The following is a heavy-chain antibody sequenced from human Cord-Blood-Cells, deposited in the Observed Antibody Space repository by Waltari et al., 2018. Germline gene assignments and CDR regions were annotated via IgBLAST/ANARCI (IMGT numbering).Heavy chain of an antibody. CDR3: ARGKDDILTGNAFDI. CDR2: INHSGRT. V-gene: IGHV4-34*01. J-gene: IGHJ3*02. Sequence: QVQLQQWGAGLLKPSETLSLTCAVYGGSFSGYYWSWIRQPPGKGLEWIGEINHSGRTNYNPSLKSRVTISVDTSKNQFSLKLSSVTAADTAVYYCARGKDDILTGNAFDIWGQGTMVTDSS. D-gene: IGHD3-9*01. CDR1: GGSFSGYY.